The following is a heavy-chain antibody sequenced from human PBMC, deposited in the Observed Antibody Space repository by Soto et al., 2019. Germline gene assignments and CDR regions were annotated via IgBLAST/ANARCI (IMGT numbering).Heavy chain of an antibody. Sequence: QVQLVESGGGVVQPGRSLRLSCAASGFTFSSYGMHWVRQAPGKGLEWVAVIWYDGSNKYYADCVKGRFTISRDNSKTTLYLQMNSLRAEDTAVYYCARDVSYGYDYWGQGTLVTVSS. CDR2: IWYDGSNK. J-gene: IGHJ4*02. D-gene: IGHD5-18*01. CDR1: GFTFSSYG. CDR3: ARDVSYGYDY. V-gene: IGHV3-33*01.